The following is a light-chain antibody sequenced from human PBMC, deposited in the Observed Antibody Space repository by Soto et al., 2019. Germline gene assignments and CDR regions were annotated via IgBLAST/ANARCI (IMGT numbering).Light chain of an antibody. J-gene: IGLJ1*01. V-gene: IGLV4-69*01. Sequence: QLVLTQSPSASASLGASVKLTCTLSSGHSNYAIAWHQQQPEKGPRYLMKVNSDGSHRKGDGIPDRFSGSNSGAQRYLTISSLQSEDEADYYCQTWGTGIRVFGTGTKLTVL. CDR1: SGHSNYA. CDR3: QTWGTGIRV. CDR2: VNSDGSH.